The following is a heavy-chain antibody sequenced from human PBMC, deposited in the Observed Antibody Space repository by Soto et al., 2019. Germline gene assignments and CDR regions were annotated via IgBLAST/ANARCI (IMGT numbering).Heavy chain of an antibody. CDR3: ARELVGGARITMVRGVTPTAWFAP. D-gene: IGHD3-10*01. CDR2: INHSGST. Sequence: TLSLTCAVYGGSFSGYYWSWIRQPPGKGLEWIGEINHSGSTDYNPSLKSRVTISVDTSKNQFSLKLSSVTAADTAVYYCARELVGGARITMVRGVTPTAWFAPGGQGTLATVSS. J-gene: IGHJ5*02. CDR1: GGSFSGYY. V-gene: IGHV4-34*01.